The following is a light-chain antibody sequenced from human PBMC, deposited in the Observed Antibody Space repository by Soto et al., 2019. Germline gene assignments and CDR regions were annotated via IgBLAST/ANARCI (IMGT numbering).Light chain of an antibody. CDR3: LLSYNGPYV. V-gene: IGLV7-46*01. CDR1: TGTVTSGHY. Sequence: QAVVTQEPSLTVSPGGTVTLTCVSSTGTVTSGHYPYWFQQKPGQAPRTLIYDTVKKHSWTPARFSGSLLGGKAALTLSGAQPEDEADYYCLLSYNGPYVFGPGTNVTGL. J-gene: IGLJ1*01. CDR2: DTV.